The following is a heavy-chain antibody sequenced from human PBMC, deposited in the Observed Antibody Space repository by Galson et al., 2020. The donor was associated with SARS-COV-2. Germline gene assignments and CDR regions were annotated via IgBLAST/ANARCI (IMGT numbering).Heavy chain of an antibody. V-gene: IGHV4-59*08. CDR2: IYYSGST. Sequence: SETLSLTCTVSGGSISSYYWSWIRQPPGKGLEWIGYIYYSGSTNYNPSLKSRVTISVDTSKNQFSLKLSSVTAADTAVYYCARDSSGWYYFDYWGQGTLVTVSS. J-gene: IGHJ4*02. D-gene: IGHD6-19*01. CDR3: ARDSSGWYYFDY. CDR1: GGSISSYY.